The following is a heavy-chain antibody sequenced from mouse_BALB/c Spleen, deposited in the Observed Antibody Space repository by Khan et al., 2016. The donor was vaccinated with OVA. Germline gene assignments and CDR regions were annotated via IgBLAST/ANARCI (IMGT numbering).Heavy chain of an antibody. V-gene: IGHV3-2*02. CDR1: AYSITSDYA. D-gene: IGHD2-14*01. J-gene: IGHJ2*01. Sequence: EVQLQESGPGLVKPSQSLSLTCTVTAYSITSDYAWTWIRQFPGNKLEWMGYISYSGSTSYNQSSKSRISITRDTSKNQFFLQLISVTTEDTATYYCACTRFYYRYSVFDYWGPGTTLTVSS. CDR2: ISYSGST. CDR3: ACTRFYYRYSVFDY.